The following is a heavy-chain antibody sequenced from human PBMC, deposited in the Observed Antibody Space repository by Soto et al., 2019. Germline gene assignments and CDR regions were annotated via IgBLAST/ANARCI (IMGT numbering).Heavy chain of an antibody. CDR1: WFTFFTSA. J-gene: IGHJ4*02. D-gene: IGHD2-21*02. CDR3: AADPYGGGDGYYDY. CDR2: IVVSSGNT. V-gene: IGHV1-58*01. Sequence: ASGKVSWKGSWFTFFTSAVQWGGQARGQGLEWIGWIVVSSGNTDYAQKFQERVTITRDMSTNTAYMELTSLRSEDTAVYYCAADPYGGGDGYYDYWSQGTVVTVSS.